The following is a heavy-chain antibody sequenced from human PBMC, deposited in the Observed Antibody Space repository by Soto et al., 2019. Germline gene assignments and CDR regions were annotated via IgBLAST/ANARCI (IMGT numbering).Heavy chain of an antibody. CDR2: IYYSGST. J-gene: IGHJ6*02. CDR3: ARHPSRRYYDCSGYYYPLVYVMDA. D-gene: IGHD3-22*01. V-gene: IGHV4-59*08. Sequence: PSETLSLTCAVYGGSFSGYYWSWIRQPPGKGLEWIGYIYYSGSTNYNPSLKSRVTISVDTSKNQFSLKLSSVTAADTAVYYCARHPSRRYYDCSGYYYPLVYVMDARGQGSSVTVSS. CDR1: GGSFSGYY.